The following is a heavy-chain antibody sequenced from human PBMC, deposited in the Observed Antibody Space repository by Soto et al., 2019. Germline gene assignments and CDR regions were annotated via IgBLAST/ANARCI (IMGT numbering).Heavy chain of an antibody. Sequence: EVQLVESGGGLVTPGGSLRLSGAASGFTFSNYGMSWVRQAPGKGPEWVSSISSSGSYIDYADSVKGRFTISRDNAKNSLYLQMNSPRAGDTAVYYCARALGSVWNYWGQGALVTVSS. CDR1: GFTFSNYG. V-gene: IGHV3-21*01. CDR3: ARALGSVWNY. D-gene: IGHD3-16*01. CDR2: ISSSGSYI. J-gene: IGHJ4*02.